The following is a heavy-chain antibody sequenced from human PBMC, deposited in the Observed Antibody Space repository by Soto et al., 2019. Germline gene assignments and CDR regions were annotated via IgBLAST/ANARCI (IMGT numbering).Heavy chain of an antibody. Sequence: GGSLRLSCAASGFTFNNYWMHWFRQAPGKGLVWVSRLNTDGRTTDYADSVRGRFTISRDNARNTLFLQMHNLRPEDTALYYCGRDLGGVGSYWGQGTLVTVSS. D-gene: IGHD3-16*01. J-gene: IGHJ4*02. CDR1: GFTFNNYW. V-gene: IGHV3-74*01. CDR2: LNTDGRTT. CDR3: GRDLGGVGSY.